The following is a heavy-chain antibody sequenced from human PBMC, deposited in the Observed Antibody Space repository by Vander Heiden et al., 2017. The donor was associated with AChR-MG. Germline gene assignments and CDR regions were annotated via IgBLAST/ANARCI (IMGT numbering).Heavy chain of an antibody. Sequence: QVQLVQSGAAVKKPGSSVQVSCMASGCTFSSYAISWVRQAPGQGLEWMGGIIPIFGTANYAQKFQGRVTITADKSTSTAYMELSSLRSEDTAVYYCASKGDGYYYGMDVWGQGTTVTVSS. D-gene: IGHD2-21*01. CDR3: ASKGDGYYYGMDV. CDR1: GCTFSSYA. J-gene: IGHJ6*02. CDR2: IIPIFGTA. V-gene: IGHV1-69*06.